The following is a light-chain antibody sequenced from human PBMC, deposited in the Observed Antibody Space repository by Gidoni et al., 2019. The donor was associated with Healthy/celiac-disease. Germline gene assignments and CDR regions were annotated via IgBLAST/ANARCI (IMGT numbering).Light chain of an antibody. J-gene: IGLJ2*01. CDR1: ALPKQY. CDR2: KDS. CDR3: QSADSSGTYDV. Sequence: SYELTQPPSVSVSPGQTARITCSGDALPKQYAYWYQQKPGQAPVLVIYKDSERPSGIPERCSGSSSGTTVTLTISGVQAEDDADYYCQSADSSGTYDVFGGGTKLTVL. V-gene: IGLV3-25*02.